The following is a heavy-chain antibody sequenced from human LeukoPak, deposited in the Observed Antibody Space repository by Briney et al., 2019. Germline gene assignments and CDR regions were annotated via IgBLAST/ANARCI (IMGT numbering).Heavy chain of an antibody. CDR1: GFTFSSYA. J-gene: IGHJ5*02. V-gene: IGHV3-30-3*01. Sequence: GGSLRLSCAASGFTFSSYAMHWVRQAPGKGLEWVAVISYDGSNKYYANSVKGRFTISRDNSKNTLYLQMNSLRAEDTAVYYCAKDTYTVLNWFDPWGQGTLVTVSS. CDR3: AKDTYTVLNWFDP. CDR2: ISYDGSNK. D-gene: IGHD4-17*01.